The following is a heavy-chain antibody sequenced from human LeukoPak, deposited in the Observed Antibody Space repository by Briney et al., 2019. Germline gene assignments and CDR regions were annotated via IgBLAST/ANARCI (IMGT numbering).Heavy chain of an antibody. D-gene: IGHD1-7*01. CDR1: GFTFSSYG. Sequence: GGSLRLSCAASGFTFSSYGMHWVRQAPGKGLEWVAFIRYDGSNKYYADSVKGRFTISRDNSKNTLYLQMNSLRAEDTAVYYCAKEGATGTYLFDYWGQGTLVTVSS. CDR3: AKEGATGTYLFDY. V-gene: IGHV3-30*02. CDR2: IRYDGSNK. J-gene: IGHJ4*02.